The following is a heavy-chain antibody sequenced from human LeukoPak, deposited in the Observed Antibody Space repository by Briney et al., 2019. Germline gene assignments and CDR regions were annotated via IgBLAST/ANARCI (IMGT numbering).Heavy chain of an antibody. V-gene: IGHV3-21*01. D-gene: IGHD3-3*01. Sequence: GGSLRLSCAASGFTFSNYNMNWVRQAPGKGLEWVSSISSSSSYIYYADSVKGRFTISRDNAKNSLYLQMNSLRAEDTAVYYCARDYDFRSGPEGYWGQGTLVTVSS. CDR1: GFTFSNYN. CDR2: ISSSSSYI. CDR3: ARDYDFRSGPEGY. J-gene: IGHJ4*02.